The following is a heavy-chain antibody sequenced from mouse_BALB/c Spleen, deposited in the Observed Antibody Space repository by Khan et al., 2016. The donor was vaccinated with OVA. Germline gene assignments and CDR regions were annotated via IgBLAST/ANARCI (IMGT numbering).Heavy chain of an antibody. J-gene: IGHJ2*01. CDR2: IDSNWGSN. CDR1: RFTISSYG. V-gene: IGHV5-6-3*01. CDR3: ARSAI. Sequence: VELVESGGGIVQPGGALKRPCAASRFTISSYGMSLIRQTPDKRLELVATIDSNWGSNDNPDSVKRRITIPRDNAKNALYLQMRSLKSEDTAMYYCARSAIWGQGTTLTVSS. D-gene: IGHD2-12*01.